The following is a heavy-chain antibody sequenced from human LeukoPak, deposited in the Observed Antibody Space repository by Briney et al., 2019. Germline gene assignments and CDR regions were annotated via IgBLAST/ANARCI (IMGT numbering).Heavy chain of an antibody. CDR3: ASLTVVPAAEYFDY. D-gene: IGHD2-2*01. V-gene: IGHV4-38-2*02. Sequence: SETLSLTCTVSGYSISSGYYWGWIRQPPGKGLEWIGSIYHSGGTYYNPSLKSRVTISVDRSKNQFSLKLSSVTAADTAVYYCASLTVVPAAEYFDYWGQGTLVTVSS. CDR2: IYHSGGT. J-gene: IGHJ4*02. CDR1: GYSISSGYY.